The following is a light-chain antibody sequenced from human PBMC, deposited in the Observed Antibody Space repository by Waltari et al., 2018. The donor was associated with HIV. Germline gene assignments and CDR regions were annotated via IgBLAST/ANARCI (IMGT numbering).Light chain of an antibody. CDR3: QQRSNWPIT. J-gene: IGKJ5*01. Sequence: EIVLTQSPGTLSLSPGERATLSCSASQSVSSSYLAWYQQKPGQAPRLLIYGASSRATGIPDRFSGSGSGTDFTLTISRLEPEDVAVYYCQQRSNWPITFGQGTRLEIK. CDR2: GAS. V-gene: IGKV3D-20*02. CDR1: QSVSSSY.